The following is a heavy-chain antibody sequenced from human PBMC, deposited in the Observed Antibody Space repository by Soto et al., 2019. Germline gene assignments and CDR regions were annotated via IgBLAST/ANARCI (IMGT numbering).Heavy chain of an antibody. Sequence: QVQLVQSGAEVKKPGTSVKVSCKASGGTFSSYGISWVRQAPGQGLEWMGGIIPIFGSPNYAQRFQGRVTISADELTSTAYMELTSLRSEDTAVYYCARENRFLESNSGWYNGFDPWGQGTLVTVSS. V-gene: IGHV1-69*01. CDR3: ARENRFLESNSGWYNGFDP. J-gene: IGHJ5*02. CDR2: IIPIFGSP. CDR1: GGTFSSYG. D-gene: IGHD6-19*01.